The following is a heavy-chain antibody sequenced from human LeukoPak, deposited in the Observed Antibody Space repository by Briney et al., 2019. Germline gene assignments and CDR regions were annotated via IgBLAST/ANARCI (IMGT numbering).Heavy chain of an antibody. D-gene: IGHD6-13*01. V-gene: IGHV5-51*01. CDR2: IYPGDSDT. CDR3: ARNPHSSSWYGSFDY. Sequence: GESLKISCKGSGYSFTSYWIGWVRQMPGKGLERMGIIYPGDSDTRYSPSFQGQVTISADKSISTAYLQWSSLKASDTAVYYCARNPHSSSWYGSFDYWGQGTLVTVSS. J-gene: IGHJ4*02. CDR1: GYSFTSYW.